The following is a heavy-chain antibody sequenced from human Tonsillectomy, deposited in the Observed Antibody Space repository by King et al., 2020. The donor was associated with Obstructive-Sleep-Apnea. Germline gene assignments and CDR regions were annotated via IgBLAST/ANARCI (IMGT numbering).Heavy chain of an antibody. V-gene: IGHV3-48*01. CDR1: GFIFSTYS. CDR3: ARDRGAAAGTYYYDYGMDV. D-gene: IGHD6-13*01. Sequence: VQLVESGGGLVQPGGSLRLSCAASGFIFSTYSMNWVRQAPGKGREWVSYISSFSTTIYYADSFKGRFTISWDNAKNSLYLRMNSLRAEDTAVYYCARDRGAAAGTYYYDYGMDVWGQGTTVTVSS. CDR2: ISSFSTTI. J-gene: IGHJ6*02.